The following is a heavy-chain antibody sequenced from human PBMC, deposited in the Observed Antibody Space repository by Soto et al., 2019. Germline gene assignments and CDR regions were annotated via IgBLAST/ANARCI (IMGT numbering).Heavy chain of an antibody. D-gene: IGHD2-21*01. CDR3: ARLRIATNNYKWFDP. V-gene: IGHV4-31*03. J-gene: IGHJ5*02. Sequence: SETLSLTCSVSGAALNSGNYYWSWIRQVPGEGLEWIGHIYVTGAVDYNPSLRDRITISQDTSERQFSLNLRLVTAADTAVYYCARLRIATNNYKWFDPWGQGTLVTVSS. CDR2: IYVTGAV. CDR1: GAALNSGNYY.